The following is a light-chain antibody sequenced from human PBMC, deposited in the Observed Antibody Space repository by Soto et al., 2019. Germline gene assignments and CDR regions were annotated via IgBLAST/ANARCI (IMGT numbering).Light chain of an antibody. V-gene: IGKV3-15*01. Sequence: EIVMTQSPATLSVSPGERATLSFRASQSVSSNLAWYQQKPGQAPRLLIYGASTRATGIPARFSGSGSGTDFTLTISSLQSEDFAVYYCQQYNNWPPWTFGKGTKGDIK. CDR3: QQYNNWPPWT. CDR2: GAS. J-gene: IGKJ1*01. CDR1: QSVSSN.